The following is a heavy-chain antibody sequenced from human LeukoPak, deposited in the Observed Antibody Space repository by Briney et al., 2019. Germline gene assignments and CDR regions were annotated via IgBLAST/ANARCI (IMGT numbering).Heavy chain of an antibody. Sequence: KPSETLSLTCTVSGGSISSSSYYWDWIRQPPGKGLEWIGTIYYSGTTYYNPSLKSRVTISVDTSRNQFSLKLSSVTATDTAVYYCARMIGDDAFDIRGQGTMVTVSS. J-gene: IGHJ3*02. D-gene: IGHD3-22*01. V-gene: IGHV4-39*01. CDR3: ARMIGDDAFDI. CDR2: IYYSGTT. CDR1: GGSISSSSYY.